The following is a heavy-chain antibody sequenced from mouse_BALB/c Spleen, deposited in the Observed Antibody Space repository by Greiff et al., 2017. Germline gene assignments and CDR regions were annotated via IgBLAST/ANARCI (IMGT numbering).Heavy chain of an antibody. J-gene: IGHJ4*01. CDR2: ISYSGST. Sequence: EVKLMESGPSLVKPSQTLSLTCSVTGDSFTSGYWNWVRKFPGNKLEYMGYISYSGSTYYNPSLKSRISITRDTSKNQYYLQLNSVTTEDTATYYCARMPPYFCSIPYAMDYWGQGTSVTVSS. V-gene: IGHV3-8*02. D-gene: IGHD1-1*01. CDR3: ARMPPYFCSIPYAMDY. CDR1: GDSFTSGY.